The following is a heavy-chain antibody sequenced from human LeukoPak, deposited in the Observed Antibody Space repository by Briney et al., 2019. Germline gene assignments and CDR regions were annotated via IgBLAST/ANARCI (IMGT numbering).Heavy chain of an antibody. Sequence: ASETLSLTCAVYGGSFSGYYWSWIRQPPGKGLEWIGEINHSGSTNYNPSLKSRVTISVDTSKNQFSLKLSSVTAADTAVYYCARLSGPYGWLKEDDYWGQGTLVTVSS. V-gene: IGHV4-34*01. D-gene: IGHD6-19*01. CDR2: INHSGST. CDR1: GGSFSGYY. J-gene: IGHJ4*02. CDR3: ARLSGPYGWLKEDDY.